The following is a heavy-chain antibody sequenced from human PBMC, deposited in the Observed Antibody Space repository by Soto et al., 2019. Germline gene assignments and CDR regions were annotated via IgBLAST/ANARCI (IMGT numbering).Heavy chain of an antibody. CDR1: GYTFTTYF. J-gene: IGHJ4*02. D-gene: IGHD2-15*01. V-gene: IGHV1-46*01. Sequence: ASVKVSCKTSGYTFTTYFVHWVRQAPGQGLEWLGRIHPSAGITIYAREFQGRVTITRDTSTTTVYMELSSLRSGDTAIYYCARDGNRHDFDVWGQGTLVTVSS. CDR2: IHPSAGIT. CDR3: ARDGNRHDFDV.